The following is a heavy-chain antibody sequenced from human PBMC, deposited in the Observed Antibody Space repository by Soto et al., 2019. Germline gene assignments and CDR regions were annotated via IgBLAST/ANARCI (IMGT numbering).Heavy chain of an antibody. CDR3: ARLTYSSGRD. J-gene: IGHJ4*02. CDR2: IDPSDSYT. D-gene: IGHD6-19*01. Sequence: GESLQSSGKGSGDSFTSYWISWVRQMPGKGLERMGRIDPSDSYTNYSPSFQGHVTISADKSISTAYLQWSSLKASDTAMYYCARLTYSSGRDWGQGTLVTVSS. CDR1: GDSFTSYW. V-gene: IGHV5-10-1*01.